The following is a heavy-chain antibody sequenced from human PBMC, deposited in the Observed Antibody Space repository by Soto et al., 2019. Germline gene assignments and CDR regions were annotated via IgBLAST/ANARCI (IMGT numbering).Heavy chain of an antibody. CDR2: ISSSGNYI. Sequence: PGGSLRLSCAASRFTFSTYSMNWFRQAPGKGLEWVSSISSSGNYIYYADSVKGRFTIARDNAKNSLYLQMNSLRAEDTAVYYCARDALPRNNWNPPPDAFDLWGQGTMVTVSS. D-gene: IGHD1-20*01. CDR1: RFTFSTYS. J-gene: IGHJ3*01. V-gene: IGHV3-21*01. CDR3: ARDALPRNNWNPPPDAFDL.